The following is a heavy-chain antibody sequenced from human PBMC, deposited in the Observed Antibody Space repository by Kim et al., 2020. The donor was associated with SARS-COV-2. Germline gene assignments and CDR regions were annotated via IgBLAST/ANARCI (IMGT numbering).Heavy chain of an antibody. D-gene: IGHD1-26*01. CDR3: ARAGGWELMPKYYYYGMDV. CDR1: GGSISSYY. J-gene: IGHJ6*02. Sequence: SETLSLTCTVSGGSISSYYWSWIRQPPGKGLEWIGYIYYSGSTNYNPSLKSRVTISVDTSKNQFSLKLSSVTAADTAVYYCARAGGWELMPKYYYYGMDVWSQGTTVTVSS. CDR2: IYYSGST. V-gene: IGHV4-59*01.